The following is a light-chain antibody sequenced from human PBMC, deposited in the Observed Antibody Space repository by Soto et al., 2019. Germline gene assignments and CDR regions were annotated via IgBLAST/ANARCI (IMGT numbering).Light chain of an antibody. Sequence: EIVLTQSPGTLSLSPGERATLSCSASQSVSNNYLAWYQQKPGQAPRPVIYGASNRDTGIPERFSGSGSGTDCTRTITSLEPEDFAVDYCQQFSSSPLTFGGGTQVDIK. J-gene: IGKJ4*01. V-gene: IGKV3-20*01. CDR2: GAS. CDR3: QQFSSSPLT. CDR1: QSVSNNY.